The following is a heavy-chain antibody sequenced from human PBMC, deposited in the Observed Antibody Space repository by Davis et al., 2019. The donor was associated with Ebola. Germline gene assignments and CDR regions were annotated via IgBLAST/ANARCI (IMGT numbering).Heavy chain of an antibody. D-gene: IGHD3-22*01. J-gene: IGHJ4*02. V-gene: IGHV3-23*01. CDR3: AKEHIVGEYFFDY. CDR1: GFTFSDYA. CDR2: ISGSGKTT. Sequence: GESLKISCAASGFTFSDYAMSWVRQAPGKGLEWVSAISGSGKTTYYADSVKGHFTIYRDNSKNTLYLQMNSLRAEDTAGYYCAKEHIVGEYFFDYWGQGTLVTVSS.